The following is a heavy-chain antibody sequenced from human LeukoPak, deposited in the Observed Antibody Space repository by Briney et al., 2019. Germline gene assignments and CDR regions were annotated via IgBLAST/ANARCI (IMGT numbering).Heavy chain of an antibody. J-gene: IGHJ4*02. D-gene: IGHD3-16*01. Sequence: SGTLSLTCTVSGGSISSSSYYWGWIRQPPGKGLEWIGSIYYSGSTYYNPSLKSRVTISVDTSKNQFSLNLSSVTAADTAVYYCVRSYASSGLDHWGQGTLVAVSS. CDR3: VRSYASSGLDH. CDR2: IYYSGST. V-gene: IGHV4-39*01. CDR1: GGSISSSSYY.